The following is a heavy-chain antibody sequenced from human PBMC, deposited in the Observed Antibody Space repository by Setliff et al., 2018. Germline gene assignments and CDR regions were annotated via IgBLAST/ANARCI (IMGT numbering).Heavy chain of an antibody. CDR2: TIPSFGST. D-gene: IGHD5-18*01. CDR3: AREGVDTRASTDYRYYMDV. V-gene: IGHV1-69*05. Sequence: SVKVSCKASGGTFSSYGISWVRQAPGQGRAWMGGTIPSFGSTNYAQKFQGRVTIITDESTGTAYMELSSLSTEDSAVYYCAREGVDTRASTDYRYYMDVWGEGTTVTVSS. J-gene: IGHJ6*03. CDR1: GGTFSSYG.